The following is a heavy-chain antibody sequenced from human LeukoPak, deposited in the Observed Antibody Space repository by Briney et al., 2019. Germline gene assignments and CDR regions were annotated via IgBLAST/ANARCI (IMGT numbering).Heavy chain of an antibody. Sequence: GGSLRLSCAASGFTFSSYWMSWVRQAPGKGLEWVANIKQDGSEKYYVDSVKGRFTISRDNAKNSLYLQMNSLRAEDTAVYYCARVVAGDTAMVTNAFDIWGQGTMVTVSS. CDR3: ARVVAGDTAMVTNAFDI. J-gene: IGHJ3*02. CDR2: IKQDGSEK. D-gene: IGHD5-18*01. V-gene: IGHV3-7*01. CDR1: GFTFSSYW.